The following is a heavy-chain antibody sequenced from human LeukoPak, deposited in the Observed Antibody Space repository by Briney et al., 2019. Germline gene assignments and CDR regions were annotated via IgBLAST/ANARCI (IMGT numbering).Heavy chain of an antibody. Sequence: GGSLRLSCAASGFTFSSYGMHWVRQAPGKGLEWVALISHDGENKFYADSVRGRFTISRDNSRNTVYLQMGSLRAEDTSLYYCATITGSPDYWGQGSLVTVSS. V-gene: IGHV3-30*02. CDR2: ISHDGENK. CDR1: GFTFSSYG. J-gene: IGHJ4*02. CDR3: ATITGSPDY. D-gene: IGHD1-20*01.